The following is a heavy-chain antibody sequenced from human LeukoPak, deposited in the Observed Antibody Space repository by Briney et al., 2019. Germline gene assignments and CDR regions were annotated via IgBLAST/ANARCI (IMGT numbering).Heavy chain of an antibody. CDR3: ARDLGSSSWYTTNGYYYYMDV. Sequence: GGSLRLSCAASGFTFSSYAMHWVRQAPGKGLEWVAVISYDGSNKYYADSVKGRFTISRDNSKNTLYLQMNSLRAEDTAVYYCARDLGSSSWYTTNGYYYYMDVWGKGTTVTISS. CDR1: GFTFSSYA. V-gene: IGHV3-30*04. D-gene: IGHD6-13*01. CDR2: ISYDGSNK. J-gene: IGHJ6*03.